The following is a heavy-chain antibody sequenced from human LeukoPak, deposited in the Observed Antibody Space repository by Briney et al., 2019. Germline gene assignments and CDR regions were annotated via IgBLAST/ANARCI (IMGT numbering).Heavy chain of an antibody. CDR1: GFTFSSYE. D-gene: IGHD4-17*01. CDR3: ARGPVRDY. J-gene: IGHJ4*02. V-gene: IGHV3-48*03. CDR2: ISTRSSTI. Sequence: GGSLRLSCAASGFTFSSYEMNWVRQAPGKGLEWVSYISTRSSTIKYADSVKGRFTISRDNAKNSLYLQMNSPRAEDTAVYYCARGPVRDYWGQGTLVTVSS.